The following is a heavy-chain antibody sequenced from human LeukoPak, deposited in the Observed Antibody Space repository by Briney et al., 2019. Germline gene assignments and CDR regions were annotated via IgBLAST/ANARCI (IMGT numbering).Heavy chain of an antibody. CDR1: GFTFSNAW. Sequence: GGSLRLSCAASGFTFSNAWMSWVRQAPGKGLEWVGRIKSKTDGGTTDYAAPVKGRFTISRDDSKNTLYLQMNSLKTEDTAVYYCTTDDASSAGVEWEPVDYWGQGTLVTVSS. D-gene: IGHD3-3*01. V-gene: IGHV3-15*01. J-gene: IGHJ4*02. CDR2: IKSKTDGGTT. CDR3: TTDDASSAGVEWEPVDY.